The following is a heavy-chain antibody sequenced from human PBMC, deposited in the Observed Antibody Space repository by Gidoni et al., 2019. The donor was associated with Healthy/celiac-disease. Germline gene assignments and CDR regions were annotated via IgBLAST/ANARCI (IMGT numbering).Heavy chain of an antibody. CDR3: AKDISGSGSYGVDY. J-gene: IGHJ4*02. CDR1: GFTFDDYA. V-gene: IGHV3-43D*04. CDR2: ISWDGGST. Sequence: EVQLLESGGVVVQHGGSLRLSCAASGFTFDDYAMHWVRQAPGKGLEWVSLISWDGGSTYYADSVKGRFTISRDNSKNSLYLQMNSLRAEDTALYYCAKDISGSGSYGVDYWGQGTLVTVSS. D-gene: IGHD3-10*01.